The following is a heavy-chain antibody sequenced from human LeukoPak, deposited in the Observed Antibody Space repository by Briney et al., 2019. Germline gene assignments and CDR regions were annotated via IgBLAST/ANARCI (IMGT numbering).Heavy chain of an antibody. CDR2: IIPIFGTA. D-gene: IGHD6-6*01. J-gene: IGHJ5*02. V-gene: IGHV1-69*05. CDR3: ARGYSSSSHWFDP. Sequence: GASVKVSCKASGGTFSSYAISWLRQAPGQGLEWMGGIIPIFGTANYAQKFQGRVTITTDESTSTAYMELSSLRSEDTAVYYCARGYSSSSHWFDPWGQGTLVTVSS. CDR1: GGTFSSYA.